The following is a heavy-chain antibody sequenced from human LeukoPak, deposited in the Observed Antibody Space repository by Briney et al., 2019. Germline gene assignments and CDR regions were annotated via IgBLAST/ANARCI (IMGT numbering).Heavy chain of an antibody. J-gene: IGHJ3*02. CDR2: FDPEDGEK. D-gene: IGHD2-15*01. Sequence: ASVKVSCKVSGYTLTELSMHWVRQAPGKGLEWMGGFDPEDGEKIYAQKFQGRVTMTEDTSTDTAYMELSSLRSEDTAVYYCATMPLTTPGAFDIWGQGTMVTVSS. CDR1: GYTLTELS. V-gene: IGHV1-24*01. CDR3: ATMPLTTPGAFDI.